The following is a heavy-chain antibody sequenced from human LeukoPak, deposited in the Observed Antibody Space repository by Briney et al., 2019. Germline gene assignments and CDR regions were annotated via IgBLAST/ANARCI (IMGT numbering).Heavy chain of an antibody. Sequence: GGSLRLSCAASGFTFSRYWMTWVRQAPGKGLEWVANIKQDGSEKYYVDSVKGRFTVSRDNAKNSLFLQMNSLRDDDTAVYYCARDAFGSRGIGGGLDIWGQGTMVIVSS. CDR1: GFTFSRYW. CDR3: ARDAFGSRGIGGGLDI. D-gene: IGHD2-15*01. V-gene: IGHV3-7*01. J-gene: IGHJ3*02. CDR2: IKQDGSEK.